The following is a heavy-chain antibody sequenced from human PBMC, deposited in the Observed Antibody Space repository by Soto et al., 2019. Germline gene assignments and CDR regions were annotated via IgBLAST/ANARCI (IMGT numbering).Heavy chain of an antibody. J-gene: IGHJ4*02. CDR1: GFTFSIFA. V-gene: IGHV3-23*01. CDR3: AKEVSLGSTVDLGY. D-gene: IGHD7-27*01. CDR2: ISGSGGST. Sequence: GGSLRLSCAASGFTFSIFAMSWVRRSPGKGLEWVSTISGSGGSTYYADAVKGRFSISRDNSMGTLYLQMKSLRVEDTAIYYCAKEVSLGSTVDLGYWGQGTLVTVSS.